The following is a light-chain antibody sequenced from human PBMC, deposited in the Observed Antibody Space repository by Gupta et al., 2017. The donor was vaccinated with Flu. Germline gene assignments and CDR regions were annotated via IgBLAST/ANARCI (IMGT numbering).Light chain of an antibody. Sequence: GSLFWSPGERATRSCRASQSVRSSNLAWYQQKPGQAPRLLIYGASSRATGIPDRFSGSGSGTEFTLTISRLEPEDFAVYYCQQDGSSPRTFGQGTKVEIK. CDR3: QQDGSSPRT. V-gene: IGKV3-20*01. CDR1: QSVRSSN. CDR2: GAS. J-gene: IGKJ1*01.